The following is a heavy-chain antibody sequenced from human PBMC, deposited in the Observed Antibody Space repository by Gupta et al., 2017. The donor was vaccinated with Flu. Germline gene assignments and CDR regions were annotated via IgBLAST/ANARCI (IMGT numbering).Heavy chain of an antibody. V-gene: IGHV3-30*03. J-gene: IGHJ6*03. CDR2: ISHDGSYT. D-gene: IGHD2-21*01. CDR3: ARSQEFRLIHYHYYMDV. Sequence: QEHLVESGGGVVRAGMSRTLYCVATGDTISDYGRHGGREAAGKGLEWVAVISHDGSYTFSSDSVRGRFTISRDDSKSTLYLEMNSLTTADTAVYYCARSQEFRLIHYHYYMDVWGKGTTVTVSS. CDR1: GDTISDYG.